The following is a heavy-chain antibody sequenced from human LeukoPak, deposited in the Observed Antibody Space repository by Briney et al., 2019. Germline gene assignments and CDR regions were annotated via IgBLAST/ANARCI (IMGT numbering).Heavy chain of an antibody. CDR1: GYTFTSYG. V-gene: IGHV1-18*01. CDR3: ARISVGSSPRDY. Sequence: SVKVSCKASGYTFTSYGISWVRQAPGQGLEWMGWISAYNGNTNYAQKLQGRVTMTRDTSTSTVYMELSSLKSEDTAVYYCARISVGSSPRDYWGQGTLVTVSS. D-gene: IGHD2-2*01. J-gene: IGHJ4*02. CDR2: ISAYNGNT.